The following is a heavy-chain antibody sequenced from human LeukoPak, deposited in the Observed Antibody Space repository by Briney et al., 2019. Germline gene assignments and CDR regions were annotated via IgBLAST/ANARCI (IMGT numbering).Heavy chain of an antibody. D-gene: IGHD3-10*01. J-gene: IGHJ5*02. CDR3: ARGGFGELLSWFDP. CDR1: GFTFSSYE. CDR2: IWYDGSNK. V-gene: IGHV3-33*08. Sequence: GGSLRLSCAASGFTFSSYEMNWVRQAPGKGLEWVAVIWYDGSNKYYADSVKGRFTISRDNSKNTLYLQMNSLRAEDTAVYYCARGGFGELLSWFDPWGQGTLVTVSS.